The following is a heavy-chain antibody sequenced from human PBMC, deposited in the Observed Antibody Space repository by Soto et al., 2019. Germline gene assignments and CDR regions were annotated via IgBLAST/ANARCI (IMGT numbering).Heavy chain of an antibody. V-gene: IGHV3-23*01. D-gene: IGHD6-19*01. CDR2: ISSSGGST. CDR1: GFTFSSYA. J-gene: IGHJ6*02. Sequence: PGGSLRVSCAASGFTFSSYAMSWVRQAPGKGLEWVSGISSSGGSTYYADSVKGRFTISRDNSKNTLYLQMNSRRAEDTAVYYCARDQWAGGRGSSGWYLYGMAVWGHGTMVTACS. CDR3: ARDQWAGGRGSSGWYLYGMAV.